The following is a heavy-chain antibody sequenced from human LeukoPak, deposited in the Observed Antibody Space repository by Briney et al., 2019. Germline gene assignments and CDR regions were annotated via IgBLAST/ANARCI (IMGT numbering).Heavy chain of an antibody. J-gene: IGHJ6*02. CDR3: ARGNRYWYSSSWYVNGMDV. D-gene: IGHD6-13*01. CDR1: GGSISSGGYS. Sequence: PSETLSLTCAVSGGSISSGGYSWSWIRQPPGKGLEWIGYIYHSGSTYYNPSLKSRVTISVDRSKNQFSLKLSSVTAADTAVYYCARGNRYWYSSSWYVNGMDVWGQGTTVTVSS. CDR2: IYHSGST. V-gene: IGHV4-30-2*01.